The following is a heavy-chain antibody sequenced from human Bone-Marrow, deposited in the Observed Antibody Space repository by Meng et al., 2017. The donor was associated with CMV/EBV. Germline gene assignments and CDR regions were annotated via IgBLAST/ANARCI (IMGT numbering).Heavy chain of an antibody. CDR1: GFTFSSYG. Sequence: GESLKISCAASGFTFSSYGMHWVRQAPGKGLEWVANIKQDGSEKYYVDSVKGRFTISRDNAKNSLYLQMNSLRAEDTAVYYCARDYDFWSGYHYGMDVWGQGTTVTLSS. CDR2: IKQDGSEK. D-gene: IGHD3-3*01. V-gene: IGHV3-7*01. J-gene: IGHJ6*02. CDR3: ARDYDFWSGYHYGMDV.